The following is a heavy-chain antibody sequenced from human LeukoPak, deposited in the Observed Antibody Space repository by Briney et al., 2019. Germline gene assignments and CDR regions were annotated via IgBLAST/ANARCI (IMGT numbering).Heavy chain of an antibody. V-gene: IGHV1-18*01. CDR2: ISAYNGNT. D-gene: IGHD6-13*01. CDR1: GYTFTSYG. Sequence: ASVKVSCKASGYTFTSYGISWVRQAPGQGLEWMGWISAYNGNTNYAQKLQGRVTMTTDTSTSTAYMELRSLRSDDTAVYYCARDSAAAGRLWFDPWGQGTLVTVSS. CDR3: ARDSAAAGRLWFDP. J-gene: IGHJ5*02.